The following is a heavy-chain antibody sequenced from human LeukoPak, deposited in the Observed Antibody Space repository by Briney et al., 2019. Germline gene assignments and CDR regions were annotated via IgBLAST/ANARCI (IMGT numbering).Heavy chain of an antibody. CDR3: SGSGSYYEYYYYYGMDV. Sequence: GRSLRLSCAASGFTFSSYAMHWVRQAPGKGLEWVAVISYDGSNKYYADSVKGRFTISRDNSKNTLYLQMNSLRAEDTAVYYCSGSGSYYEYYYYYGMDVWGQGTTVTASS. V-gene: IGHV3-30*04. CDR1: GFTFSSYA. D-gene: IGHD3-10*01. CDR2: ISYDGSNK. J-gene: IGHJ6*02.